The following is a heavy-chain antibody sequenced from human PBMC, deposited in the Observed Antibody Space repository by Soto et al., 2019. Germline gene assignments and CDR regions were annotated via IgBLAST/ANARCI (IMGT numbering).Heavy chain of an antibody. D-gene: IGHD1-1*01. V-gene: IGHV1-18*01. Sequence: QVHLVQSGAEVKKPGASVKVSCKGSGYAFTTYGITWVRQAPGQGLEWTGWISAHNGNTNYAQKLQGRVTATRDTSTTTAYMELRSLRSYDTAVYYCATGRNGDYWGQGEVVTVS. CDR1: GYAFTTYG. CDR3: ATGRNGDY. CDR2: ISAHNGNT. J-gene: IGHJ4*02.